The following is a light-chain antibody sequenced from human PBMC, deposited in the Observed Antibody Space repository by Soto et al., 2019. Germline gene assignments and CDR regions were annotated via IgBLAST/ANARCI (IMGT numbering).Light chain of an antibody. CDR1: SSNIGRHY. CDR3: SVWDDSLSAWV. J-gene: IGLJ3*02. V-gene: IGLV1-51*01. Sequence: QSVLTQPPSVSAAPGQRVTISCSGSSSNIGRHYVAWYQQLPGTAPKLLIYDNNMRPSGIPDRFSGSKSGTSATLAITGLQTEDEADYYCSVWDDSLSAWVFGGGTKVTVL. CDR2: DNN.